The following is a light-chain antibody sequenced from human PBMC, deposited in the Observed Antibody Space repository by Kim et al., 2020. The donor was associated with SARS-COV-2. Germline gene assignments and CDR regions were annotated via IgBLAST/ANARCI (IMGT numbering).Light chain of an antibody. Sequence: VSPGQTASLTFSGDKLGDKYACWYQQKPGQSPVLVIYQDSKRPSGIPERFSGSNSGNTATLTISGTQAMDEADYYCQAWDSSTVVFGGGTQLTVL. V-gene: IGLV3-1*01. J-gene: IGLJ2*01. CDR2: QDS. CDR1: KLGDKY. CDR3: QAWDSSTVV.